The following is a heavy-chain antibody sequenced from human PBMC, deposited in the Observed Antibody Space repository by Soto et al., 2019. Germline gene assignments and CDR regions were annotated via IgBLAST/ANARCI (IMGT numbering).Heavy chain of an antibody. V-gene: IGHV3-15*07. CDR2: IKTKTDGGTT. J-gene: IGHJ4*02. Sequence: SVSNAWMNWVRQAPGKGLEWVGRIKTKTDGGTTDYAAPVKGRFTISRDDSKNTLYLQMNSLKTEDTAVYYCTTRWVAGTRSSSGDYWGQGTLVTVSP. CDR3: TTRWVAGTRSSSGDY. CDR1: SVSNAW. D-gene: IGHD6-19*01.